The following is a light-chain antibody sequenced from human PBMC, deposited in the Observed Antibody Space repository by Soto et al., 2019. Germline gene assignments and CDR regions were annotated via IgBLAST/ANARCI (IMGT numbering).Light chain of an antibody. CDR1: ISDVGGYNY. V-gene: IGLV2-14*01. CDR2: EVS. Sequence: QSVLTQPSSLSVSPGQSITISCTGTISDVGGYNYVSWYQQHPGKAPKLMIYEVSNRPSGVSNRFSGSKSGNTASLTISGLQAEDEADYYCSSYTSSSTRVFRTGTKVTV. J-gene: IGLJ1*01. CDR3: SSYTSSSTRV.